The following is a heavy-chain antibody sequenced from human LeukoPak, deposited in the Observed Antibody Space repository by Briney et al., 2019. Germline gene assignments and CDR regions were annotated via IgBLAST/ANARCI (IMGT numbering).Heavy chain of an antibody. Sequence: GGSLRLSCAASGFSVSDNGMSWVRQAPGKGLEWVSGIVGGDGGTYYADSVKGRFIISRDNSKNTLCVQMNSLRAEDTAVYYCARGALYYMDVWGKGTTVTISS. J-gene: IGHJ6*03. CDR2: IVGGDGGT. V-gene: IGHV3-23*01. CDR1: GFSVSDNG. CDR3: ARGALYYMDV.